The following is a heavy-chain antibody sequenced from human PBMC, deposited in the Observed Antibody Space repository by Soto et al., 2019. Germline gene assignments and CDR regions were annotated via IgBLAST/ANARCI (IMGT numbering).Heavy chain of an antibody. D-gene: IGHD3-22*01. CDR1: GGFVRTYY. Sequence: QERLQESGPGLVKPSETLSLTCSVAGGFVRTYYLSWLRHPAGKGLEWIGRIDVGGSTKFNPSLRRRGTTSFDTSENVFTLKITSVAAADTATYAWARLSGHYYDSVAYGPQGLDLWGQGTLVTFSS. J-gene: IGHJ5*02. CDR2: IDVGGST. CDR3: ARLSGHYYDSVAYGPQGLDL. V-gene: IGHV4-4*07.